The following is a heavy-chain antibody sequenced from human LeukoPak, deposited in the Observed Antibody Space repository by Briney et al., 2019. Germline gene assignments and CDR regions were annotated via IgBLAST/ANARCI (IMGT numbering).Heavy chain of an antibody. CDR3: ARGRSYYYDSSGYYPFDY. V-gene: IGHV4-31*03. D-gene: IGHD3-22*01. CDR1: GGSISSGGYY. CDR2: IYYSGST. J-gene: IGHJ4*02. Sequence: SETLSLTCTVSGGSISSGGYYWSWIRQHPGKGLEWIGYIYYSGSTYYNPSLKSRVTISVDTSKNQFSLKLSSVTAADTAVYYCARGRSYYYDSSGYYPFDYWGQGTLVTVSS.